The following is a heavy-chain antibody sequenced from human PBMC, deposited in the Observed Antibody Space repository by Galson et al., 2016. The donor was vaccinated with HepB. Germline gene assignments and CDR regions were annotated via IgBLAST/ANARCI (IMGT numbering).Heavy chain of an antibody. CDR2: ISHDGSYQ. V-gene: IGHV3-30*04. CDR3: ARDPHASTVNTIILDY. Sequence: LRLSCATSGFTFSKNAMHWVRQAPGQGPEWVAGISHDGSYQSFANSVKGRFTISRDNFNNTLFLQMDSLRPEDTAIYYCARDPHASTVNTIILDYWGQGTLVTVSS. D-gene: IGHD4-11*01. CDR1: GFTFSKNA. J-gene: IGHJ4*02.